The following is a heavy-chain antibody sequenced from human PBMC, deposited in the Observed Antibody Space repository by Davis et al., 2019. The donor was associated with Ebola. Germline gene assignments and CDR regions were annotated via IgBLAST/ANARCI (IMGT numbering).Heavy chain of an antibody. CDR1: GYTFTSHG. J-gene: IGHJ1*01. V-gene: IGHV7-4-1*02. CDR2: INTKNGNP. D-gene: IGHD2-15*01. Sequence: ASVKVSCKASGYTFTSHGISWVRQAPGQGLAWMGWINTKNGNPTYAQGFTGRLVFSLDTSVSTAYLEISSLKAEDTAVYYCARRMDCSGDSCYCLQHWGQGTLVTVSS. CDR3: ARRMDCSGDSCYCLQH.